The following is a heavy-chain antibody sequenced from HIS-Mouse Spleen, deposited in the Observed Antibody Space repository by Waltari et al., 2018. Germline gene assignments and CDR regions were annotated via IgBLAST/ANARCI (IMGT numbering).Heavy chain of an antibody. V-gene: IGHV4-31*03. CDR2: IYYSGST. Sequence: QVQLQESGPGLVKPSQTLSLTCTVSGGSISRGGYYWSWIRQHPGKGLEWIGDIYYSGSTYYNPSLKSRVTISVDTSKNQFSLKLSSVTAADTAVYYCARGEGRELKVDYWGQGTLVTVSS. J-gene: IGHJ4*02. CDR3: ARGEGRELKVDY. D-gene: IGHD1-7*01. CDR1: GGSISRGGYY.